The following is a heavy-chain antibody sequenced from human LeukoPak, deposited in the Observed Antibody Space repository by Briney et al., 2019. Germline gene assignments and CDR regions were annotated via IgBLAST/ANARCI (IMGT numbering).Heavy chain of an antibody. Sequence: SETLSLTCTVSGGSISSSNYYWGWIRQPPGKGLEWIGSIYYSGSTYYNPSLKSRVTISVDTSKNQFSLKLSSVTAADTAVYYCARLYYYYYYIDVWGKGTTVTISS. CDR3: ARLYYYYYYIDV. CDR2: IYYSGST. J-gene: IGHJ6*03. CDR1: GGSISSSNYY. V-gene: IGHV4-39*01.